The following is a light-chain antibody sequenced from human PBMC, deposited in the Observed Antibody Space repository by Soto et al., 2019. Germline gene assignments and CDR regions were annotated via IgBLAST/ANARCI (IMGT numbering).Light chain of an antibody. V-gene: IGKV3-11*01. CDR2: DAS. J-gene: IGKJ4*01. CDR3: QQRSNWPLT. Sequence: EIVLTQSPATVSLSPGERATLSCRASQTVSSYLAWFQQKPGQAPRLLIYDASNRATGIPARFGGSGSGTDFTLTISSLEPEDFAVYYCQQRSNWPLTFGGGTKVEIK. CDR1: QTVSSY.